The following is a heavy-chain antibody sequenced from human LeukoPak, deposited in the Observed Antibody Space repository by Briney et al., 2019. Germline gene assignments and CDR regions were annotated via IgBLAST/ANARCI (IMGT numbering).Heavy chain of an antibody. J-gene: IGHJ4*02. CDR3: AGLVAGSFDY. CDR2: IYYSGST. V-gene: IGHV4-59*08. Sequence: SETLSLTCTVSGGSISSYYWSWIRQPPGKGLEWIGYIYYSGSTNYNPSLKSRVTISVDTSKNQLSLKLSSVTAADTAVYYCAGLVAGSFDYWGQGTLVTVSS. D-gene: IGHD6-19*01. CDR1: GGSISSYY.